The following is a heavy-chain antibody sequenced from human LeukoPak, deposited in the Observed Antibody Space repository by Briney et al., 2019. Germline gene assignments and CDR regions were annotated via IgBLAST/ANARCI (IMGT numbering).Heavy chain of an antibody. D-gene: IGHD6-19*01. V-gene: IGHV3-74*01. CDR2: INSDGSST. CDR3: SARSASDDY. J-gene: IGHJ4*02. CDR1: GFTFSSYW. Sequence: GGSLRLSCAASGFTFSSYWLHWVRQAPGKGLVWVSGINSDGSSTNYADSVKGRFTISRDNAKNTLFLQMSSLRAEDTAVYYCSARSASDDYWGQGTLVTVSS.